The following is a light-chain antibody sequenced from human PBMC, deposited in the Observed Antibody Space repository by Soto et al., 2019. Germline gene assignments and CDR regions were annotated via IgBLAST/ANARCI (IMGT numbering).Light chain of an antibody. Sequence: QSVLTQPASLSGSPGQTITISCTGTSSDVGGYIYVSWYQQHPGKAPKLMIDGVNNRPSGVSNRFSGSKSANTASLTISGLRAEDEAYYYCNSYTTSSTGVFGGGTKLTVL. J-gene: IGLJ3*02. CDR1: SSDVGGYIY. V-gene: IGLV2-14*01. CDR3: NSYTTSSTGV. CDR2: GVN.